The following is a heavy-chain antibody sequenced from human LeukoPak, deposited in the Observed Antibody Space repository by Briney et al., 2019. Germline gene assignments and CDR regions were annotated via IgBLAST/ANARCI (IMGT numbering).Heavy chain of an antibody. D-gene: IGHD3-10*01. CDR2: ISIGGNIK. CDR1: GFSFSTYS. Sequence: GGSLRLSCAASGFSFSTYSMLWVRQAPGKGLEWVAVISIGGNIKYYADFVKGRFTISRANSKNTRYLQMNSLGPEDTAVYYSTRDIGVINIWGQETLVTVSS. V-gene: IGHV3-30-3*01. CDR3: TRDIGVINI. J-gene: IGHJ4*02.